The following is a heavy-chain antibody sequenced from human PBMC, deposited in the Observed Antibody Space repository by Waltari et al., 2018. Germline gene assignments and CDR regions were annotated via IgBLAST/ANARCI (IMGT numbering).Heavy chain of an antibody. D-gene: IGHD2-15*01. V-gene: IGHV3-74*01. CDR1: GFTFSSYW. Sequence: VQLVESGGGLVQPGGSLRLFCDASGFTFSSYWMHWVRLVPGKGLVWVSASTSDGSRTRYADSVKGRFTISRDNAYNTLYLQMNSLRAEDTAVYYCATHRPGGYGMDVWGHGTTVTVSS. CDR2: STSDGSRT. J-gene: IGHJ6*02. CDR3: ATHRPGGYGMDV.